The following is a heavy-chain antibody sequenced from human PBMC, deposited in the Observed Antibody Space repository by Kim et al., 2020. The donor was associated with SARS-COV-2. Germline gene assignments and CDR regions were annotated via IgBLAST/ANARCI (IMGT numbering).Heavy chain of an antibody. D-gene: IGHD2-21*01. CDR1: GFTLSTKW. Sequence: GGSLRLSCAASGFTLSTKWMHWVRQAPGKGLVWVSRIQYDGSSTTYEDSVKGRFTISRDNAKNTLYLQMNSLRVEDTAVYYCARSDWLDYWCQGTLVTFAS. V-gene: IGHV3-74*03. CDR3: ARSDWLDY. CDR2: IQYDGSST. J-gene: IGHJ4*02.